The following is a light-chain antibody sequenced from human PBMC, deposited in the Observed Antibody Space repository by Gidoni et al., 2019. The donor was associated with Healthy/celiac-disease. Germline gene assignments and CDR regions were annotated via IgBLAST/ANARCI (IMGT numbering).Light chain of an antibody. V-gene: IGLV2-14*01. CDR1: SSDVGGYNY. CDR2: EVS. CDR3: SSYTSSSTPVV. J-gene: IGLJ2*01. Sequence: QSALTQPASVSGSPGQSITISCTGTSSDVGGYNYVSWYQQPPGKAPKLMIYEVSNRPSGVSNRFSGSKSGNTASLTISGLQAEDEADYYCSSYTSSSTPVVFGGGTKLTVL.